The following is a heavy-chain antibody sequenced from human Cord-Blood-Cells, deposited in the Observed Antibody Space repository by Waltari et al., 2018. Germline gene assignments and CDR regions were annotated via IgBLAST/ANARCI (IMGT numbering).Heavy chain of an antibody. V-gene: IGHV1-69*01. CDR2: IIPVFGTA. D-gene: IGHD5-12*01. Sequence: QVPLVQSGAEVKKPASSVKFSCKASGGPFSSPAISWVRQAPRPGREWMGGIIPVFGTANYAHKFQGRVTMNADESTSTAYMELSSLRSEDTAVYYCARDGYGGYVDRGLVYYFDYWGQGTLVTVSS. CDR3: ARDGYGGYVDRGLVYYFDY. CDR1: GGPFSSPA. J-gene: IGHJ4*02.